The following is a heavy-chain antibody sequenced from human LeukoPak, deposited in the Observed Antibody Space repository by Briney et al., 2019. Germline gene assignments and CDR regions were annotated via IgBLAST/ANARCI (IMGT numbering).Heavy chain of an antibody. CDR3: ARASVAGTSWFDP. Sequence: ETXSLTCTVSGGSISSSSYYWSWIRQPPGKGLEWIGYIYYSGSTNYNPSLKSRVTISVDTSKNQFSLKLSSVTAADTAVYYCARASVAGTSWFDPWGQGTLVTVSS. V-gene: IGHV4-61*01. CDR2: IYYSGST. D-gene: IGHD6-19*01. J-gene: IGHJ5*02. CDR1: GGSISSSSYY.